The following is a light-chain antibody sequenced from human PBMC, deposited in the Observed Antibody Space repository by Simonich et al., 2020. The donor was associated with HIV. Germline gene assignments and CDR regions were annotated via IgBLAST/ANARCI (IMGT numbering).Light chain of an antibody. V-gene: IGLV2-14*03. CDR3: SSYTSSSTVV. J-gene: IGLJ2*01. CDR1: ISDVGNYIY. Sequence: QSTLTQPVSVSGSPGQSITISCTRTISDVGNYIYVSWYQQHPGKAPQLLIYDFRKRPSGVSTRFSGSKSGNTASLTISGLQAEDEADYYCSSYTSSSTVVFGGGTKLTVL. CDR2: DFR.